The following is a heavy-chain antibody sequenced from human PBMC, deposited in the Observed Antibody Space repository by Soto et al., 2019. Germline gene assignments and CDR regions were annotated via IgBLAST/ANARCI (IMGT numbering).Heavy chain of an antibody. D-gene: IGHD2-2*01. CDR3: ARVGCTSTSCCYLFDF. J-gene: IGHJ4*02. CDR1: GFTFGDHD. V-gene: IGHV3-49*03. CDR2: IRGKAYGGTT. Sequence: GGSLRLSCTTSGFTFGDHDMSWLRQAPGKGLEWLGFIRGKAYGGTTEYAASVKGRFAMSRDDSQGIAYLQMNSLKTEDTAVYYCARVGCTSTSCCYLFDFWGQGSLVTVSS.